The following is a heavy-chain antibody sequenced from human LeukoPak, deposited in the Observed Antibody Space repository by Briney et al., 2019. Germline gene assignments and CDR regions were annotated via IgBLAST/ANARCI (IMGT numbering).Heavy chain of an antibody. D-gene: IGHD6-25*01. CDR3: ATCSGGYYSYYYYMDV. Sequence: PSDPLTLTCTVSGGSISTYYWSWIRQPPGRAVEWIGYNYYSGSTSYNTSRKSRVHISVDTSKKQFSLELTSVTAADTAVYYCATCSGGYYSYYYYMDVWGKGATVTVSS. J-gene: IGHJ6*03. CDR1: GGSISTYY. CDR2: NYYSGST. V-gene: IGHV4-59*08.